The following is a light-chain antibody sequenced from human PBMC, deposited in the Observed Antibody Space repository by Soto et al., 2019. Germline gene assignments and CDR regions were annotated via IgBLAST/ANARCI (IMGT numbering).Light chain of an antibody. J-gene: IGKJ1*01. CDR3: QQYKNWPT. CDR2: GAS. Sequence: EIVMTQCPATLSVSPGERATLSCRASQSVSSNLAWYQQKLGQAPRLLIYGASTRATGIPARLSGSGSGTEFTLTISSLQSEDFAVYYCQQYKNWPTFGQGTKVEIK. V-gene: IGKV3-15*01. CDR1: QSVSSN.